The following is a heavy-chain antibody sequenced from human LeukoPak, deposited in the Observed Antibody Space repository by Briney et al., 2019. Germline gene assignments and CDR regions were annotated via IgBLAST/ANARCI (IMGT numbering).Heavy chain of an antibody. CDR3: AIPSDYDILTGYYKAVDY. V-gene: IGHV1-2*06. Sequence: ASVKVSCKASGYTFTGYYMHWVRRAPGQGLEWMGRINPNSGGTNYAQKFQGRVTMTRDTSISTAYMELSRLRSDDTAVYYCAIPSDYDILTGYYKAVDYWGQGTLVTVSS. CDR2: INPNSGGT. J-gene: IGHJ4*02. D-gene: IGHD3-9*01. CDR1: GYTFTGYY.